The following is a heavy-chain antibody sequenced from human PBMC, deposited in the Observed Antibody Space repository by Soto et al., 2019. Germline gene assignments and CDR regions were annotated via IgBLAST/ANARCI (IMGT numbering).Heavy chain of an antibody. CDR1: GFTFSSYA. V-gene: IGHV3-23*01. Sequence: GGSLRLSCAASGFTFSSYAMIWFRQAPGKGLEWVSAISGSGGSSYYADSVKGRFSISRDNSKKTVYLQMNSLKVGDTAVYYCAKSNVLLVVVAADDWGQGTPVTVSS. D-gene: IGHD2-15*01. CDR2: ISGSGGSS. CDR3: AKSNVLLVVVAADD. J-gene: IGHJ4*02.